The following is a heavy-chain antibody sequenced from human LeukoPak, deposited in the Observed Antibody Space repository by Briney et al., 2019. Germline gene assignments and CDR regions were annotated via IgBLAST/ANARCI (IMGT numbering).Heavy chain of an antibody. J-gene: IGHJ4*02. Sequence: PGGSLRLSCAASGFTFSSYAMHWVRQAPGKGLEWVAVISYDGSNKYYADSVRGRFTISRENSKNTLYLQMNSLRAEDTAVYYCVSDSSGYYYRGYFDYWGQGTLVTVSS. CDR1: GFTFSSYA. CDR2: ISYDGSNK. D-gene: IGHD3-22*01. CDR3: VSDSSGYYYRGYFDY. V-gene: IGHV3-30*04.